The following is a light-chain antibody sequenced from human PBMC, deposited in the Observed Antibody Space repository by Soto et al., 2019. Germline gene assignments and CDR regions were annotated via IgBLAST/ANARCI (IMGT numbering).Light chain of an antibody. CDR2: AAT. J-gene: IGKJ4*01. V-gene: IGKV1-12*01. CDR1: QSVYKC. CDR3: QQADSFPLT. Sequence: DIQMTQSPSSVSASIGDRVTISCRASQSVYKCLVWYQQKPGEAPKLLIYAATSLQSGVPSRFSGSGYGTDFTLTIISLQPEDSATYYCQQADSFPLTFGGGTKVEI.